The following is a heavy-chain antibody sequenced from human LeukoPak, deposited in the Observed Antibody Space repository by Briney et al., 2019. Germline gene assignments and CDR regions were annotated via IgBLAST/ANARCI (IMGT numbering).Heavy chain of an antibody. CDR2: ISYDGSNK. J-gene: IGHJ6*02. V-gene: IGHV3-30-3*01. D-gene: IGHD4-11*01. Sequence: GRSLRLSCAASGFTFSSYAMHWVRQAPGKGLEWVAVISYDGSNKYYADSVKGRFTISRDNSKNTLYLQMNSLRAEDTAVYYCAREDYSNWLAYYYYGMDVWGQGTTVTVSS. CDR3: AREDYSNWLAYYYYGMDV. CDR1: GFTFSSYA.